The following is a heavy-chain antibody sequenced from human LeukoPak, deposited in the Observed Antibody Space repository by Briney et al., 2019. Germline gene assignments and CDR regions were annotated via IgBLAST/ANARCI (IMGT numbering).Heavy chain of an antibody. CDR2: IWQDRSDTYGSNK. CDR1: GFMFSRSD. V-gene: IGHV3-33*06. D-gene: IGHD2-21*02. Sequence: QTGKSLRLSCAASGFMFSRSDIHWVRQTPGKGLEWVAVIWQDRSDTYGSNKYYADSVKGRFTISRDNSKNTVYLQMNSLRVEDTAVYYCAKDGNCGGDCYGWFDPWGQGALVTVSS. J-gene: IGHJ5*02. CDR3: AKDGNCGGDCYGWFDP.